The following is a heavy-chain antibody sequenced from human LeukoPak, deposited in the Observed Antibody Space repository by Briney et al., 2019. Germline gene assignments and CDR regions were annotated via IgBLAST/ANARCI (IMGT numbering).Heavy chain of an antibody. D-gene: IGHD3-10*01. CDR3: ARTDGSGSYYNQIFDY. Sequence: SETLSLTCTVSGGSISSSSYYWGWIRQPPGKGLEWIGSIYYSGSTYYNPSLKSRVTISVDTSKNQFSPKLSSVTAADTAVYYCARTDGSGSYYNQIFDYWGQGTLVTVSS. CDR1: GGSISSSSYY. CDR2: IYYSGST. V-gene: IGHV4-39*01. J-gene: IGHJ4*02.